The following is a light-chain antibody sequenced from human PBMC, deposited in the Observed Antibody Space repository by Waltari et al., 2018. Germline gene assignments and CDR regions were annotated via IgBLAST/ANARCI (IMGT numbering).Light chain of an antibody. CDR1: TGDVGAYNY. Sequence: ISCTGTTGDVGAYNYVSWYQQLPGKAPKLLIYDVANRPSGVSDRFSGSKSGNTASLIISGLQAEDEADYYCCSLTSSRTVIFGGGTKLTVL. CDR3: CSLTSSRTVI. J-gene: IGLJ2*01. V-gene: IGLV2-14*03. CDR2: DVA.